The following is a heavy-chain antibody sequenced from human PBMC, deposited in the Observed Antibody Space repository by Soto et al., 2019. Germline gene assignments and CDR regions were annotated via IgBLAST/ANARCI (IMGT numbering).Heavy chain of an antibody. CDR3: ARFNGSGTNYYMDV. CDR1: GYMFTSYG. CDR2: ISVNTGNT. D-gene: IGHD3-10*01. J-gene: IGHJ6*03. Sequence: QVQLVQSGAELKKPGASAKVSCKASGYMFTSYGISWVRQAPGQGLESMAWISVNTGNTNDAQKFQGRATMTTATSTNTAHMELTTLRYDDTAVYYCARFNGSGTNYYMDVWGKGTTVIVSS. V-gene: IGHV1-18*01.